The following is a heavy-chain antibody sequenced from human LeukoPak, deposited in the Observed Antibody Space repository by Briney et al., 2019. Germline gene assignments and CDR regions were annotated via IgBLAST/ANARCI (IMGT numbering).Heavy chain of an antibody. V-gene: IGHV3-7*01. J-gene: IGHJ4*02. CDR3: ASLDY. CDR2: IKQDGSEK. Sequence: GGSLRLSCAASGFTFSSSWMNWVRQAPGKGLEWVANIKQDGSEKYYVDSVKGRFTISKDNAKNSLYLQMNTLRAEDTAVYYCASLDYWGQGTLVTVSS. CDR1: GFTFSSSW.